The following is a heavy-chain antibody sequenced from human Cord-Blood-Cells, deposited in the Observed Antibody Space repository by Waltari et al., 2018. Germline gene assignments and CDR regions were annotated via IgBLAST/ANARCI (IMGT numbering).Heavy chain of an antibody. Sequence: QVQLQESGPGLVKPSETLSLTCTVSGGSISSYYWSWLRQPPGKGLEWIGYIYYSGSTNYNPSLKSRVTISVDTSKNQFSLQLNSVTPEDTAVYYCARDFQLGMGYFDYWGQGTLVTVSS. CDR1: GGSISSYY. D-gene: IGHD7-27*01. CDR2: IYYSGST. J-gene: IGHJ4*02. CDR3: ARDFQLGMGYFDY. V-gene: IGHV4-59*12.